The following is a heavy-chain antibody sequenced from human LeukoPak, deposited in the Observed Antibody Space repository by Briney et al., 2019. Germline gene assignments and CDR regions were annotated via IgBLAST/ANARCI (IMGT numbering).Heavy chain of an antibody. Sequence: PGGSLRLSCAASGFTFSSYSMNWVRQAPGQGLEWVSHITASGTAMFYANSVKGRFTISRDNAKNSLYLQMNSLRDEDTAVYYCASSGRYRFDYWGQGTLVTVSS. V-gene: IGHV3-48*02. D-gene: IGHD1-26*01. CDR2: ITASGTAM. CDR1: GFTFSSYS. J-gene: IGHJ4*02. CDR3: ASSGRYRFDY.